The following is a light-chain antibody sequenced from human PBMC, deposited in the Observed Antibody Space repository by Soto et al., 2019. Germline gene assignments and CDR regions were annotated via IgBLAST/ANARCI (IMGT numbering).Light chain of an antibody. V-gene: IGLV2-14*01. Sequence: ALTQPASVSGSPGQSITISCTGTSSDVGGYNYVSWYQQHPGKAPKLMIHDVSNRPSGVSNRFSGSKSGNTASLTISGLQAEDEADYYCSSYTSSSTLGVFGTGTKVTVL. J-gene: IGLJ1*01. CDR2: DVS. CDR1: SSDVGGYNY. CDR3: SSYTSSSTLGV.